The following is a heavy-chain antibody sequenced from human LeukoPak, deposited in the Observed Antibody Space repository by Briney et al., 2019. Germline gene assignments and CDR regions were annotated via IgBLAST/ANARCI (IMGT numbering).Heavy chain of an antibody. CDR1: GFTFSSYS. V-gene: IGHV3-48*02. Sequence: GGSLRLSCAASGFTFSSYSMNWVRQAPGKGLAWVAYISTTSSTIYYADSVKGRFTISRDNAKNSLYPQMNSLRDDDTAVYYWARVYEQWLVYFDYWGQGTLVTVSS. CDR3: ARVYEQWLVYFDY. CDR2: ISTTSSTI. J-gene: IGHJ4*02. D-gene: IGHD6-19*01.